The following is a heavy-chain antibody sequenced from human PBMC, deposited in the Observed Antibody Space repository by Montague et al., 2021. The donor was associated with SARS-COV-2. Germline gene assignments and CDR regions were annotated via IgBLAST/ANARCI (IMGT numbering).Heavy chain of an antibody. CDR2: IKLDGSEE. J-gene: IGHJ6*03. Sequence: SLRLSCAASGFIFGDYWMSLVRQAPGKGLEWVANIKLDGSEEYYMDSVKGRFTVSRDNAKNSLYLQMNSLRAEDTAVYYCARATLYMDVWGKGTTVTVS. CDR3: ARATLYMDV. V-gene: IGHV3-7*01. CDR1: GFIFGDYW.